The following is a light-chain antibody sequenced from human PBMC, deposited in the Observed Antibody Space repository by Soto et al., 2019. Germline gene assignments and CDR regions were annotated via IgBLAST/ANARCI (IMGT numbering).Light chain of an antibody. CDR1: QSVTIY. V-gene: IGKV3-11*01. CDR2: DVS. Sequence: EVVLTQSPATLSLSPGEGATLSCRASQSVTIYLAWYQKKSGQPPRLLIYDVSKMATGIPARFSGSGSGTDFNLSIASLEPEDSAFYFCQQRSNWPPTFGQGTRLEIK. CDR3: QQRSNWPPT. J-gene: IGKJ5*01.